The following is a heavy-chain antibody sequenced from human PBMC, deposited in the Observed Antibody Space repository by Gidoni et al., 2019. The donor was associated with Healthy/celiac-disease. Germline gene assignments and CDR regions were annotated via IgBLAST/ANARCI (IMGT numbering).Heavy chain of an antibody. V-gene: IGHV5-51*01. CDR3: ARLGREYSSSGVYYYYGMDV. CDR1: GYSFTSYW. CDR2: IYPGDSDT. Sequence: EVQLVQSGAEVKKPGESLKISCKGSGYSFTSYWIGWVRQMPGKGLEWMGIIYPGDSDTRYSPSFQGQVTISADKSISTAYLQWSSLKASDTAMYYCARLGREYSSSGVYYYYGMDVWGQGTTVTVSS. J-gene: IGHJ6*02. D-gene: IGHD6-6*01.